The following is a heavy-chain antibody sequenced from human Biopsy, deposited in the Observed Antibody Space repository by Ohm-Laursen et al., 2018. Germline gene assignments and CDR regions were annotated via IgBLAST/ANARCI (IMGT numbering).Heavy chain of an antibody. CDR3: VAYPSSGFFENNDDFAMDV. CDR2: INTVSETA. CDR1: GGAFTNYA. D-gene: IGHD6-19*01. J-gene: IGHJ6*02. Sequence: GASVKVSCKASGGAFTNYAINWVRQAPGHGLEWMGGINTVSETAGYAERFQGRVTITVDVTPTTSYMDLSGLRSEDTAVYYCVAYPSSGFFENNDDFAMDVWGQGTTVIVSS. V-gene: IGHV1-69*13.